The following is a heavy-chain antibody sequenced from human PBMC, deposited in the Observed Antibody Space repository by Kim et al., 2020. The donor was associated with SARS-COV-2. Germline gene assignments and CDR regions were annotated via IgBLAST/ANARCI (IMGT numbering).Heavy chain of an antibody. CDR3: AGEGLLYPAGMDV. Sequence: ASVKVSCKASGYTFTGYYMHWVRQAPGQGLEWMGWINPNSGGTNYAQKFQGRVTMTRDTSISTAYMELSRLRSDDTAVYYFAGEGLLYPAGMDVWGPGTTVTVSS. CDR2: INPNSGGT. V-gene: IGHV1-2*02. D-gene: IGHD2-2*02. J-gene: IGHJ6*02. CDR1: GYTFTGYY.